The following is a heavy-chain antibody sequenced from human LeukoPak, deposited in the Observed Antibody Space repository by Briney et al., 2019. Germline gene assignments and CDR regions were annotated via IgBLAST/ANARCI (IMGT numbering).Heavy chain of an antibody. CDR1: GGTFSSYA. D-gene: IGHD3-22*01. V-gene: IGHV1-69*13. Sequence: SVKVSCKASGGTFSSYAISWVRQAPGQGLEWMGGIIPIFGTANYAQKFQGRVTITADESTSTAYMELSSLRSEDTAVYHCASSQYYYDSSGPYGYYYGMDVWGQGTTVTVSS. J-gene: IGHJ6*02. CDR2: IIPIFGTA. CDR3: ASSQYYYDSSGPYGYYYGMDV.